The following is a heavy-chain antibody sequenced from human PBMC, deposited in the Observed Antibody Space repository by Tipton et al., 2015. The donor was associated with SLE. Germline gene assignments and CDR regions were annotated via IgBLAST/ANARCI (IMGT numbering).Heavy chain of an antibody. CDR1: GFTFSSYA. D-gene: IGHD6-19*01. V-gene: IGHV3-23*01. J-gene: IGHJ4*02. Sequence: SLRLSCAASGFTFSSYAMSWVRQAPGKGLEWVSAISGSGGSTYYADSVKGRFTISRDNSKNTLYLQMNSLRAEDTAVYYCARDRAVAGTGLDYWGQGTLVTVSS. CDR2: ISGSGGST. CDR3: ARDRAVAGTGLDY.